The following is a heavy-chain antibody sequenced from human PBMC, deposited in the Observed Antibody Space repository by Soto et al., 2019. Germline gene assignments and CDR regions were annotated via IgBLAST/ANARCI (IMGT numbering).Heavy chain of an antibody. CDR2: ISSSSSYI. J-gene: IGHJ4*02. CDR3: ARTGILTGYPFDY. Sequence: GSLRLSCAASGFTFSSYSMNWVRQAPGKGLEWVSSISSSSSYIYYADSVKGRFTISRDNAKNSLYLQMNSLRAEDTAVYYCARTGILTGYPFDYWGQGTLVTVSS. D-gene: IGHD3-9*01. CDR1: GFTFSSYS. V-gene: IGHV3-21*01.